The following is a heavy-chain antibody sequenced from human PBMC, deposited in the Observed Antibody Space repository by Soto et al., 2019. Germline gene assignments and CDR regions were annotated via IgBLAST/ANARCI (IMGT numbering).Heavy chain of an antibody. CDR1: GFTFSSYA. CDR2: ISGSGGTT. J-gene: IGHJ3*02. Sequence: EVQLLESGGGLVQPGGSLRLSCAASGFTFSSYAMSWVRQAPGKGLEWVSAISGSGGTTYCAASVKGRFNFSRDNSKNTLSLQMNSLRAEDTAVYYCAKTANGWFSAFDIWGQGTMVTVSS. D-gene: IGHD6-19*01. V-gene: IGHV3-23*01. CDR3: AKTANGWFSAFDI.